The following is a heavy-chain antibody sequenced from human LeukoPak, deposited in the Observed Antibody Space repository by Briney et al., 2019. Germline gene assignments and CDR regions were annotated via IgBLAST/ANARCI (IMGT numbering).Heavy chain of an antibody. CDR2: IYYSGIT. D-gene: IGHD5-18*01. J-gene: IGHJ4*02. V-gene: IGHV4-59*01. CDR1: GGSISSYY. Sequence: PSETLSLTCTVSGGSISSYYWSWIRQPPGKRLEWIGYIYYSGITNYNPSLKSRVTISVDTSKNQFSLNLSSVTAADTAVYYCARYSYGGYYFDYWGQGTLVTVSS. CDR3: ARYSYGGYYFDY.